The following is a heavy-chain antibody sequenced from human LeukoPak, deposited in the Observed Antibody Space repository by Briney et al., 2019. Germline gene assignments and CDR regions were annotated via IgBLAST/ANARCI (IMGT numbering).Heavy chain of an antibody. V-gene: IGHV3-9*01. CDR1: GFTFDDYA. CDR3: ARDSSYFDL. Sequence: SLRLSCAASGFTFDDYAMHWVRQAPGKGLEWVSGISWNSGSIGYADSVKGRFTISRDNAKNSLYLQMNSLRAEDTAVYYCARDSSYFDLWGRGTLVTVSS. D-gene: IGHD2-2*01. CDR2: ISWNSGSI. J-gene: IGHJ2*01.